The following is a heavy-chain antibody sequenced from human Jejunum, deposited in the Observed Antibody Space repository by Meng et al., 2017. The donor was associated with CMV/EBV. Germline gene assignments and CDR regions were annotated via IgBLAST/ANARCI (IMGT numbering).Heavy chain of an antibody. V-gene: IGHV3-11*01. J-gene: IGHJ6*02. Sequence: DYNMTWIRQAPGQGLEWVAYVSTGESTIYYTDSVKGRFTISRDNAKNSLYLQMNSLRAEDTAVYYCARILRESYDFWSGSDYGMDVWGQGTTVTVSS. CDR2: VSTGESTI. D-gene: IGHD3-3*01. CDR3: ARILRESYDFWSGSDYGMDV. CDR1: DYN.